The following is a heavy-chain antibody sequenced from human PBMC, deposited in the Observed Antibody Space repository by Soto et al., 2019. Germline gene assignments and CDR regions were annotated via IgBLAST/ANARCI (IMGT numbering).Heavy chain of an antibody. CDR1: GFTFSSYA. V-gene: IGHV3-23*01. CDR3: ARYSSSLDDAFDI. Sequence: EVQLLESGGGLVQPGGSLRLSCAASGFTFSSYAMSWVRQAPGKGLEWVSAISGSGGSIYYADSVKGRFTISRDNSKNTLYLQINSLRAEDTAVYYCARYSSSLDDAFDIWGQGTMVTVSS. CDR2: ISGSGGSI. D-gene: IGHD6-13*01. J-gene: IGHJ3*02.